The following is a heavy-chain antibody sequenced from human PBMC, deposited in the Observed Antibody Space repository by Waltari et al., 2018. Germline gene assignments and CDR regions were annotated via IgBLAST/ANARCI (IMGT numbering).Heavy chain of an antibody. V-gene: IGHV6-1*01. CDR3: ARGPICSSSGCSRELDY. D-gene: IGHD6-19*01. CDR1: GDSVSSNSAA. J-gene: IGHJ4*02. CDR2: TYYRSKWYN. Sequence: QVQLQQSGPGLVKPSQTLSLTCAISGDSVSSNSAAWNWIRQSPSHGLEWLGRTYYRSKWYNDYAVSVKSRITINPDTSKNQFSLQLNSVTPEDTAVYYCARGPICSSSGCSRELDYWGQGTLVTVSS.